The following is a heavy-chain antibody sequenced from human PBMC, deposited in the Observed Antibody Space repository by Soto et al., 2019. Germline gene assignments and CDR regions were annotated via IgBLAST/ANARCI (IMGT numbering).Heavy chain of an antibody. V-gene: IGHV1-69*13. CDR3: ARISPPPYGDYGDTMIVGAFDI. CDR2: IIPIFGTA. J-gene: IGHJ3*02. CDR1: GGTFSSYA. Sequence: SVKVSCKASGGTFSSYAISWVRQAPGQGLEWMGGIIPIFGTANYAQKFQGRVTITADGSTSTAYMELSSLRSEDTAVYYCARISPPPYGDYGDTMIVGAFDIWGQGTMVTVSS. D-gene: IGHD3-22*01.